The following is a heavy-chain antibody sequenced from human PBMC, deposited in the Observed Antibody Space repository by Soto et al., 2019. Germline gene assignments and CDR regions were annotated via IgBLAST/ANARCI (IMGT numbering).Heavy chain of an antibody. J-gene: IGHJ6*02. V-gene: IGHV3-21*01. Sequence: VGSLRLSCTVSGFAFNNYGINWVRQAPGKGLEWVSSISKSDYTYYSDSVKGRFTVSRDNAKNSVSLQMNTLGVEDTAVYYCARDLPAAAGRDYYYGMDVWGQGTTVTVSS. CDR1: GFAFNNYG. CDR2: ISKSDYT. D-gene: IGHD6-13*01. CDR3: ARDLPAAAGRDYYYGMDV.